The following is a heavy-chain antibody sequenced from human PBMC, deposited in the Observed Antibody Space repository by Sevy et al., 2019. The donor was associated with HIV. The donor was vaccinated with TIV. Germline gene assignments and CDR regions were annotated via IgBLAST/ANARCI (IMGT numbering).Heavy chain of an antibody. CDR3: ARGEQWLSFNY. V-gene: IGHV3-53*01. Sequence: GGSLRLSCAASGFNISSNYLSWVRQAPGKGLEWVSVIYVNNSTYYEDFVKGRFTISRDNSKNTLYLQMNSLRVEDTAIYYCARGEQWLSFNYWGQGTLVTVSS. CDR2: IYVNNST. J-gene: IGHJ4*02. CDR1: GFNISSNY. D-gene: IGHD6-19*01.